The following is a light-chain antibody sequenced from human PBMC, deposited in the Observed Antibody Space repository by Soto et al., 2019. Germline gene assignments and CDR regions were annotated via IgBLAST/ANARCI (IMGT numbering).Light chain of an antibody. Sequence: EIVMTQSPATLSVSPGERATLSCRASQSVSSDFAWYQQKPGQAPRLLIYGASSRATGIPARFSGSGSGTDFTLTISRLEPEDFAVYYCQQYGGSPRTFGQGTKVDIK. V-gene: IGKV3-15*01. CDR3: QQYGGSPRT. J-gene: IGKJ1*01. CDR2: GAS. CDR1: QSVSSD.